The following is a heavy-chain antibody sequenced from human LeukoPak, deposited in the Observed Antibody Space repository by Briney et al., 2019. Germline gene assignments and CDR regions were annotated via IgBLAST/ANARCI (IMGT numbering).Heavy chain of an antibody. J-gene: IGHJ4*02. CDR2: IKQDGSDK. V-gene: IGHV3-7*01. CDR3: VSTGSLLDY. D-gene: IGHD3-10*01. CDR1: GFTFSNYW. Sequence: GGSLRLSCAVSGFTFSNYWMTWVRQAPGKGLEWVANIKQDGSDKYYVDSVTGRFTISRDNAKNSLYLQMNSLRVEDTAVYYCVSTGSLLDYWGQGVLVTVSS.